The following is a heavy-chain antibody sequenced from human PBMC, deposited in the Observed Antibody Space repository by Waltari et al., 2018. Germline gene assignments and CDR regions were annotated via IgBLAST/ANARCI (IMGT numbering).Heavy chain of an antibody. CDR1: GGSFSGYY. D-gene: IGHD5-12*01. Sequence: QVQLQQWGAGLLKPSETLSLTCAVYGGSFSGYYWSWIRQPPGKGLEWIGEINHSGSTNYNPSLKSRVTISVDTSKNQFSLKLSSVTAADTAVYYCARGWLRGTAVGSFFDYWGQGTLVTVSS. J-gene: IGHJ4*02. CDR2: INHSGST. V-gene: IGHV4-34*01. CDR3: ARGWLRGTAVGSFFDY.